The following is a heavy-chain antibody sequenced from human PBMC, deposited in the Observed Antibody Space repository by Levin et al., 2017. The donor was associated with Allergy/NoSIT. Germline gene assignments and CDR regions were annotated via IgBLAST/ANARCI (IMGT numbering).Heavy chain of an antibody. CDR1: GFTFDDYA. Sequence: SLRLSCAASGFTFDDYAMHWVRQAPGKGLEWVSGISWNSGSIGYADSVKGRFTISRDNAKNSLYLQMNSLRAEDTALYYCAKGDIAVAGGDAFDIWGQGTMVTVSS. J-gene: IGHJ3*02. CDR3: AKGDIAVAGGDAFDI. V-gene: IGHV3-9*01. CDR2: ISWNSGSI. D-gene: IGHD6-19*01.